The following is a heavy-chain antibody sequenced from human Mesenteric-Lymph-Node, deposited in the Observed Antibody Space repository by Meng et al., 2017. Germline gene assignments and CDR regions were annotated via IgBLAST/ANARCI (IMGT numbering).Heavy chain of an antibody. CDR1: GYTFTSYG. D-gene: IGHD3-10*01. CDR3: VRDLKRVVRDPLDD. J-gene: IGHJ4*02. CDR2: ISAYNGNT. V-gene: IGHV1-18*04. Sequence: ASVKVSCKASGYTFTSYGIRWVRQAPGQGLEWMGWISAYNGNTNYAQKLQGRVTMTTDTSTSTAYMELRSLRSADTAVYCCVRDLKRVVRDPLDDWGQGTLVTVSS.